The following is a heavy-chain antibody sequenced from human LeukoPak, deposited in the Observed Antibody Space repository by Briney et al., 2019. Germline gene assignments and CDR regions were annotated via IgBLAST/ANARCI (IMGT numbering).Heavy chain of an antibody. Sequence: SETLSLTCTVSGGSISSYYWSWIRQPPGQGLEWIGYIYYSGSTNYNPSLKSRVTISVDTSKNQFSLKLSSVTAADTAVYYCATGEYQLLSHYFDYWGQGTLVTVSS. J-gene: IGHJ4*02. CDR1: GGSISSYY. CDR3: ATGEYQLLSHYFDY. V-gene: IGHV4-59*01. CDR2: IYYSGST. D-gene: IGHD2-2*01.